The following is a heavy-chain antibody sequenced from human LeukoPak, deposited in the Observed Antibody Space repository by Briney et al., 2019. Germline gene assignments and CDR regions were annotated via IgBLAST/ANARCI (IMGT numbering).Heavy chain of an antibody. V-gene: IGHV1-18*01. CDR2: ISAYDGNT. CDR3: ARAGTTTFYYYGMDV. CDR1: GYTFTSYG. J-gene: IGHJ6*02. Sequence: ASVKVSCKASGYTFTSYGISWVRQAPGQGLEWMGWISAYDGNTNYAQKLQGRVTMTTDTSTSTAYMELRSLRSDDTAVYYCARAGTTTFYYYGMDVWGQGTTVTVSS. D-gene: IGHD1-7*01.